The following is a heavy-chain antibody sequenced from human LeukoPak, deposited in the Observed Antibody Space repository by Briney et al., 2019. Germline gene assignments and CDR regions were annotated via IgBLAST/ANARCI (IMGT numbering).Heavy chain of an antibody. CDR1: GFTFSSNA. V-gene: IGHV3-23*01. Sequence: GGSLRLSCAASGFTFSSNAMAWVCQAPGKGLQWVSAISGNGVTTYYADSVKGRFTISRDNSENTLYLQMGSLRAEDMAVYYCARARFLDDYYMDVWGKGTTVTVSS. D-gene: IGHD3-3*01. CDR3: ARARFLDDYYMDV. CDR2: ISGNGVTT. J-gene: IGHJ6*03.